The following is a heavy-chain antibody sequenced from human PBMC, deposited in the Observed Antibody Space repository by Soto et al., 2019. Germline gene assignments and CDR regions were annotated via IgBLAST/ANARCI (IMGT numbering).Heavy chain of an antibody. D-gene: IGHD6-13*01. J-gene: IGHJ4*02. CDR1: GFTFSNFA. CDR2: TSYDGKNK. V-gene: IGHV3-30*04. CDR3: ARERAIAATGLFYY. Sequence: AGGSLRLSCAASGFTFSNFAMHWVRQAPGKGLEWVAVTSYDGKNKDYADSVKGRFTISRDNSKKTLFLQMNSLRPEDTAVYYCARERAIAATGLFYYWGQGTLVTVSS.